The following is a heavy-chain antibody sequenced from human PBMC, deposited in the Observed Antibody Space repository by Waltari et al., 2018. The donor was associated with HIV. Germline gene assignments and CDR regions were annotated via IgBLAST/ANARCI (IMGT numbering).Heavy chain of an antibody. D-gene: IGHD5-18*01. V-gene: IGHV5-51*01. CDR2: IHPGDSTT. CDR1: EYSFTSHW. CDR3: ARRLLDTAPLSDGMDV. J-gene: IGHJ6*02. Sequence: EVQLVQSGAEVKKPGESLKISCKGSEYSFTSHWIGWVRQMPGKGLGWMGIIHPGDSTTRYSPSFQGQVTISADKSISTAYLQWSSLKASDTAMYYCARRLLDTAPLSDGMDVWGQGTTVTVSS.